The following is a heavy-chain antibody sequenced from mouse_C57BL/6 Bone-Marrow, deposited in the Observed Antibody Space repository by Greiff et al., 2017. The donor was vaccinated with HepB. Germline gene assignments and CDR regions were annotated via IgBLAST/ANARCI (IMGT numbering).Heavy chain of an antibody. V-gene: IGHV14-4*01. D-gene: IGHD6-2*01. CDR1: GFNIKDDY. J-gene: IGHJ1*03. Sequence: VQLQQSGAELVRPGASVKLSCTASGFNIKDDYMHWVKQRPEQGLEWIGWIDPENGDTEYASNFQGKATITADTSSNTAYLQLSSLTSEDTAVYYGSTSLFDVWGTGTTVTVSS. CDR3: STSLFDV. CDR2: IDPENGDT.